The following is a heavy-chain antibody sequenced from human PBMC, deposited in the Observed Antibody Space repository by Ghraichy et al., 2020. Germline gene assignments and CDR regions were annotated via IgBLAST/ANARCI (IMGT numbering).Heavy chain of an antibody. J-gene: IGHJ3*02. CDR3: ARVKDWEDAFDI. Sequence: GGSLRLSCAASGFTFSSYGMHWVRQAPGKGLEWVAVIWYDGSNKYYADSVKGRFTISRDNSKNTLYLQMNSLRAEDTAVYYCARVKDWEDAFDIWGQGTMVTVSS. D-gene: IGHD3/OR15-3a*01. V-gene: IGHV3-33*01. CDR1: GFTFSSYG. CDR2: IWYDGSNK.